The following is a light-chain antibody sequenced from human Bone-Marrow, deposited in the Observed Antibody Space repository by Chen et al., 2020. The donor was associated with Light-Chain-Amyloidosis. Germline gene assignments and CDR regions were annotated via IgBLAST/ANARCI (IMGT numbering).Light chain of an antibody. J-gene: IGKJ2*01. CDR1: QSVSSN. V-gene: IGKV3-15*01. Sequence: EIVMTQSPATLSVSPGERATLSCRASQSVSSNLAWYQQKPGQAPRLLIYGASTRATGIPARFRGSGSGTEFTLTISSLQSEDFAVYYCQQYNNWPYTVGQGTKLEIK. CDR2: GAS. CDR3: QQYNNWPYT.